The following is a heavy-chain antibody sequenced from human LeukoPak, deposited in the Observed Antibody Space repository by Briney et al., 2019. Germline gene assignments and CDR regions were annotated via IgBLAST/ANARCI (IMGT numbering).Heavy chain of an antibody. V-gene: IGHV3-74*01. CDR1: GFTFSSYW. D-gene: IGHD3-10*01. CDR3: ARDLGLFGSGSSSDY. J-gene: IGHJ4*02. CDR2: INSDGSST. Sequence: GGSLRLSCAASGFTFSSYWMHWVRQAPGKGLVWVSRINSDGSSTSYADSVKGRFTISRDNAKNTLYLQMNSLRAEDTAVYYCARDLGLFGSGSSSDYWGQGTLVTVSS.